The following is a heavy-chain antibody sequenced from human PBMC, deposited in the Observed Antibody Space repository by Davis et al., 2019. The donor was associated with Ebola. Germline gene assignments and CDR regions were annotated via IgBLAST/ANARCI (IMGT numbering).Heavy chain of an antibody. Sequence: GESLKISCAASGFTFSSYAMSWVRQAPGKGLEWVSAISGSGGSTYYADSVKGRFTISRDNSKNTLYLQMNSLRAEDTAVYYCAKDRKVVGATGNFQHWGQGTLVTVSS. V-gene: IGHV3-23*01. CDR1: GFTFSSYA. J-gene: IGHJ1*01. CDR2: ISGSGGST. D-gene: IGHD1-26*01. CDR3: AKDRKVVGATGNFQH.